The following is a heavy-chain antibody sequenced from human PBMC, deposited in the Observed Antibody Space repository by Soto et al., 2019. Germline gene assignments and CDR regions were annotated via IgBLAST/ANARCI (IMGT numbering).Heavy chain of an antibody. CDR1: VGSISSCGYS. Sequence: SETLSLTCAVSVGSISSCGYSWSWIRQPPGKGLDWIGYIYHSGSTYYNPSLKSRVTISVDRSKNQFSLKLSSVTAADTAVYYCAKSLDDWFDPWGQGTLVTVSS. V-gene: IGHV4-30-2*01. J-gene: IGHJ5*02. D-gene: IGHD1-26*01. CDR3: AKSLDDWFDP. CDR2: IYHSGST.